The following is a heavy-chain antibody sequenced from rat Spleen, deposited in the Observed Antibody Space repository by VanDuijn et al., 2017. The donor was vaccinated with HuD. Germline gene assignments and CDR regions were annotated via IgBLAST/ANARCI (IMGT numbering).Heavy chain of an antibody. CDR3: ARHSIGTTLYVMDA. CDR2: ISTGGGNT. V-gene: IGHV5-25*01. Sequence: EVQLVESGGGLVQPGRSLKLSCVASGFTFNNYWMTWVRQAPTKGLEWVASISTGGGNTYYRDSVKGRFTISRDNAKSTLYLQMDSLRSEDTATYYCARHSIGTTLYVMDAWGQGASVTVSS. CDR1: GFTFNNYW. D-gene: IGHD1-5*01. J-gene: IGHJ4*01.